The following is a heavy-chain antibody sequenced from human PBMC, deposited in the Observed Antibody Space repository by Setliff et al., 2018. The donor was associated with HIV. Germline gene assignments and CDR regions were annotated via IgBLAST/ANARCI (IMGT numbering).Heavy chain of an antibody. Sequence: SETLSLTCTVSGGSISSTYWSWIRQPPGKGLEWIGYIYYTGTTDYSPSFKSRLTISLDTSKTQFSLKLNSVTAADTAVYYCARGQPQGGGTYWSAFDIWGQGTMVTVSS. CDR1: GGSISSTY. CDR3: ARGQPQGGGTYWSAFDI. D-gene: IGHD1-26*01. J-gene: IGHJ3*02. V-gene: IGHV4-59*01. CDR2: IYYTGTT.